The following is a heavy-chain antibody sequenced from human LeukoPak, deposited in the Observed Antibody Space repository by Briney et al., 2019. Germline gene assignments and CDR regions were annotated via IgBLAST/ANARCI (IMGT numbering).Heavy chain of an antibody. CDR1: GYTFTGYY. V-gene: IGHV1-2*02. CDR3: AREGSSAINTNWFDP. D-gene: IGHD5-12*01. CDR2: INPDSGAT. J-gene: IGHJ5*02. Sequence: ASVKVSCKASGYTFTGYYMHWVQQAPGQGLEWMGWINPDSGATDYAQKFQGRVTMTRDTSITTAYMELSRLASDDTAVYYCAREGSSAINTNWFDPWGQGTLVAVSS.